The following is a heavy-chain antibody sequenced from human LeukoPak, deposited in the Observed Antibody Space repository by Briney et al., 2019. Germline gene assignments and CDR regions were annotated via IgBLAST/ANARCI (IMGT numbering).Heavy chain of an antibody. V-gene: IGHV1-69*04. Sequence: GASVKVSCKASGGTFSSYAISWVRQAPGQGLEWMRRIIPIFGIANYAQKFQGRVTITADKSTSTAYMELSSLRSEDTAVYYCARDPSYDSSGYYFDYWGQGTLVTVSS. CDR1: GGTFSSYA. J-gene: IGHJ4*02. CDR3: ARDPSYDSSGYYFDY. CDR2: IIPIFGIA. D-gene: IGHD3-22*01.